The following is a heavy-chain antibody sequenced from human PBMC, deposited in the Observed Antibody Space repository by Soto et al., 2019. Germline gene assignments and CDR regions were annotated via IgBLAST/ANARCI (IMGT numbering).Heavy chain of an antibody. CDR3: ARAPGETIFGVVIMTYYGMDV. V-gene: IGHV3-33*01. Sequence: GGSLRLSCAASGFTFSSYGMHWVRQAPGKGLEWVAVIWYDGSNKYYAGSVKGRFTISRDNSKNTLYLQMNSLRAEDTAVYYCARAPGETIFGVVIMTYYGMDVWGQGTTVTVSS. J-gene: IGHJ6*02. CDR2: IWYDGSNK. CDR1: GFTFSSYG. D-gene: IGHD3-3*01.